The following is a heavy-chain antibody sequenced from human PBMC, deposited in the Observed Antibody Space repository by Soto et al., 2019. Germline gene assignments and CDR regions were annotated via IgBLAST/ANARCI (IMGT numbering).Heavy chain of an antibody. D-gene: IGHD1-1*01. V-gene: IGHV4-4*07. Sequence: QVRLQESGPGLVKPSETLSLTCTVSGASISNNYWSWIRQPAEKGLECLGRIYDSGTTTYNPSLKSRVTLTVDTDRTQFSLNLNSVTSADTAVYYCASESRSERGTGAYGSQGTLVTISP. CDR3: ASESRSERGTGAY. CDR1: GASISNNY. CDR2: IYDSGTT. J-gene: IGHJ4*02.